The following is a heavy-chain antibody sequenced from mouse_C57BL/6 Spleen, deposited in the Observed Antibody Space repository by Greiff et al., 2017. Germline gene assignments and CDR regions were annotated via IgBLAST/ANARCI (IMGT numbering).Heavy chain of an antibody. D-gene: IGHD1-1*01. V-gene: IGHV1-50*01. J-gene: IGHJ2*01. CDR3: ARKGGGSSLYDFDY. Sequence: QVHVKQPGAELVKPGASVKLSCKASGYTFTSYWMQWVKQRPGQGLEWIGEFDPSDSYTNYNQKFKGKATLTVDTSSSTAYMQLSSLTSEDSAVYYCARKGGGSSLYDFDYWGQGTTRTVSS. CDR1: GYTFTSYW. CDR2: FDPSDSYT.